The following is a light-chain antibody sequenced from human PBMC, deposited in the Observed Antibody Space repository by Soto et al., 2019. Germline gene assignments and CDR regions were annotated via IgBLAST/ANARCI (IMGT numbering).Light chain of an antibody. J-gene: IGKJ5*01. V-gene: IGKV3-15*01. CDR2: GAS. CDR1: QSIGDK. CDR3: QQYNSWSPIT. Sequence: EVVMTQSPATLSVSPGERVTLSCRASQSIGDKIVWYQQKPGQAPRLLMSGASTRATGIPPRFSGSGSGTEFTLTISSLQSEDFAVYYCQQYNSWSPITFGQGTRLEIK.